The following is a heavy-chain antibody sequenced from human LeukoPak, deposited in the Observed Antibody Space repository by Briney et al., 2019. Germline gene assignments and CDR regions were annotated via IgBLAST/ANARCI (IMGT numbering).Heavy chain of an antibody. Sequence: SETLSLTCAVYGGSFSGYYWSWIRQPPGKGLEWIGEINHGGTTNYNPSLKSRVTISVDTSKNQFSLKLSSVTAADTAVYYCARKSGNSNYEWNWFDPWGQGTLVTVSS. D-gene: IGHD4-11*01. V-gene: IGHV4-34*01. CDR2: INHGGTT. CDR1: GGSFSGYY. J-gene: IGHJ5*02. CDR3: ARKSGNSNYEWNWFDP.